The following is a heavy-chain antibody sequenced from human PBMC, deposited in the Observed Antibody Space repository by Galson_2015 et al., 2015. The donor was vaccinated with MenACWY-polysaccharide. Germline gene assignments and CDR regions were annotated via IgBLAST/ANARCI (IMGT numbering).Heavy chain of an antibody. D-gene: IGHD3-22*01. V-gene: IGHV3-7*03. CDR1: GFSFSGYW. Sequence: SLRLSCAASGFSFSGYWMSWVRQAPGKGLEWVANIKQDGLEKHYVGSVKGRFTVSRDNARKSLSLQMNSLRAEDTAVYYCAKDSDDNRPPDCYDIWGQGTMVTVSS. J-gene: IGHJ3*02. CDR3: AKDSDDNRPPDCYDI. CDR2: IKQDGLEK.